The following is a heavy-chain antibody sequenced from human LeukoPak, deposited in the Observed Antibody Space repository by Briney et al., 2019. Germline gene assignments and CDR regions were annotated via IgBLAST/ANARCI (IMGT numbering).Heavy chain of an antibody. D-gene: IGHD6-13*01. CDR3: AKGGSSSWNS. CDR2: ISYDGSNK. Sequence: GRSLRLSCAASGFTFSSYAMHWVRQAPGKGLEWVAVISYDGSNKYYADSVKGRFTISRDNSKNTLYLQMNSLRTEDTAVYYCAKGGSSSWNSWGQGTLVTVSS. V-gene: IGHV3-30-3*01. J-gene: IGHJ4*02. CDR1: GFTFSSYA.